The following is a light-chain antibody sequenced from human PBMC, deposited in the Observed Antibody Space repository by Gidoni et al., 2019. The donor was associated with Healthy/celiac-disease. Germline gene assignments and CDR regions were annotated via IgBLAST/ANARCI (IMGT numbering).Light chain of an antibody. V-gene: IGKV1-13*01. CDR1: QGISSA. Sequence: AIQLTQSPSSLSASVGDRVTITCRASQGISSALACYQQKPGKAPKLLIYDASSLESGVPSRFSGSGSGTDFTLTISSLQPEYFATYYCQQFNNYPDTFXGXTKVEIK. J-gene: IGKJ4*01. CDR2: DAS. CDR3: QQFNNYPDT.